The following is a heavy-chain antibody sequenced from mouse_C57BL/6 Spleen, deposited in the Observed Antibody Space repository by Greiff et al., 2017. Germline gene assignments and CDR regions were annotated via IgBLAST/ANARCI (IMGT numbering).Heavy chain of an antibody. CDR2: IDPEDGET. D-gene: IGHD2-4*01. Sequence: EVQLVESGAELVKPGASVKLSCTASGFNIKNYYMHWVKQRTEQGLEWIGRIDPEDGETKYAPKFQGKATITADTSSNTAYLQLSSLTSEDTAVYYCARGDCDCDGWFAYWGQGTLVTVSA. J-gene: IGHJ3*01. CDR1: GFNIKNYY. V-gene: IGHV14-2*01. CDR3: ARGDCDCDGWFAY.